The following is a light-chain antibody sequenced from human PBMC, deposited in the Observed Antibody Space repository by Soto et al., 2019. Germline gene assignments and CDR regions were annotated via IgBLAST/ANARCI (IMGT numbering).Light chain of an antibody. CDR1: QSVSSY. CDR2: DAS. V-gene: IGKV3-20*01. Sequence: EIVLTQSPATVSLSPVERATLSCRASQSVSSYLAWYQQKPGQAPRLLIYDASNRATGIPDRISGSGSGTDFTLTISRLEPQDFAVYYCQQYGSAPFTFGPGTKVDIK. CDR3: QQYGSAPFT. J-gene: IGKJ3*01.